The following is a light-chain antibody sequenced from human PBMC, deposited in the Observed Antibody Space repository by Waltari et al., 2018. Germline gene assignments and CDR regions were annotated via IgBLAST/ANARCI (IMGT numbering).Light chain of an antibody. CDR1: QSISSW. J-gene: IGKJ1*01. V-gene: IGKV1-5*03. Sequence: DIQMTQSPSTLSASVGDRVTITCRASQSISSWLAWYQKKQGKAPKLLIYKASSLESGVPSRFSGSGSATEFTLTISSLQPDDFATYYCQQYNSYWTFGQGTKVEIK. CDR2: KAS. CDR3: QQYNSYWT.